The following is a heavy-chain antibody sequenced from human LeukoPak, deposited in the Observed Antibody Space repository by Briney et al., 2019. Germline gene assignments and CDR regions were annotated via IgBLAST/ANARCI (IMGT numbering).Heavy chain of an antibody. D-gene: IGHD3-10*02. J-gene: IGHJ4*02. V-gene: IGHV4-30-4*01. CDR1: GGSISRDDHY. CDR2: IYYSGST. Sequence: TSQTLSLTCTVSGGSISRDDHYWTWIRQPPGKGLEWIGYIYYSGSTYYNPSLESRLTISVATSKNQFSLKLTFVTAAEPAVYYCARESPRDYVDFVRGVDSWGQGTLVTVSS. CDR3: ARESPRDYVDFVRGVDS.